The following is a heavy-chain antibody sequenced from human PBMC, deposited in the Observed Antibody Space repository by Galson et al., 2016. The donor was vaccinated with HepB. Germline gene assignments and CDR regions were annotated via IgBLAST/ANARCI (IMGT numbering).Heavy chain of an antibody. CDR2: ISDNGGST. J-gene: IGHJ4*02. D-gene: IGHD4-17*01. CDR3: AKGLTTVTTEVDY. Sequence: SLRLSCAASGFTFSIFAMNWVRQAPGKGLEWVSGISDNGGSTYYVDSVKGRFTISRDNFKNMLYLQMNSLRAEDTAVYYCAKGLTTVTTEVDYWGQGTLVTVPS. CDR1: GFTFSIFA. V-gene: IGHV3-23*01.